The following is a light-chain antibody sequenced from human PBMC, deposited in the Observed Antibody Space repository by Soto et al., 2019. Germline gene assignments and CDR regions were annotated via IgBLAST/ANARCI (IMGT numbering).Light chain of an antibody. J-gene: IGKJ2*01. CDR2: DAF. V-gene: IGKV3-11*01. CDR3: QQRSNWPLYT. CDR1: QSVSNY. Sequence: EIVLTQSPVTLSLFPGARATLSCRASQSVSNYLAWYQQKPGQAPRLLIYDAFKRATGIPDRFSGSGSGTDFTLTISSLEPEDFAVYFRQQRSNWPLYTFGQGTKLEIK.